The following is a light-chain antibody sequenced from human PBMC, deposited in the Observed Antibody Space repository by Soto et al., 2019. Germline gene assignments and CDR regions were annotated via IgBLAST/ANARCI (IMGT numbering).Light chain of an antibody. J-gene: IGKJ5*01. V-gene: IGKV3-20*01. Sequence: VLTQSPATLSVSPGERVTLSCRASQSVATNLAWYQQRPGQAPRLLIYGASKRAIGLPARFSGSGSGTDFTLTISRLEPEDFAVYYCQQYGSSSTFGQGTRLEIK. CDR1: QSVATN. CDR3: QQYGSSST. CDR2: GAS.